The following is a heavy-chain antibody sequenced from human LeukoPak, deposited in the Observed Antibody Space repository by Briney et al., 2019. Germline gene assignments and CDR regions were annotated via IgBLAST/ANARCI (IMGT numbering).Heavy chain of an antibody. J-gene: IGHJ4*02. CDR2: LYTSGST. CDR1: GGSISSGSYY. CDR3: ARDLNWFDY. V-gene: IGHV4-61*02. Sequence: PSETLSLTCTVSGGSISSGSYYWSWIRQPAGKGLEWIGRLYTSGSTNYNPSLKSRVTISVDTSKNQFSLKLSSVTAADTAVYYCARDLNWFDYWGQGTLVTVSS. D-gene: IGHD1-1*01.